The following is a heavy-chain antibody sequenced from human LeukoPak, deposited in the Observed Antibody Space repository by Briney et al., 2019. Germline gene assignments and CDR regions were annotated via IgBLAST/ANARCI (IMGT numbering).Heavy chain of an antibody. CDR3: AREGLRFLEWSLSIYDY. V-gene: IGHV4-4*07. J-gene: IGHJ4*02. D-gene: IGHD3-3*01. CDR1: GGSLSRYY. Sequence: ASETLSLTCTVPGGSLSRYYWSWIRQPAGKGLEWIGRIYPSGSTNYNPPLKSRVTMSVDTSKNQFSLKLSSVTAADTAVYYCAREGLRFLEWSLSIYDYWGQGTLVTVSS. CDR2: IYPSGST.